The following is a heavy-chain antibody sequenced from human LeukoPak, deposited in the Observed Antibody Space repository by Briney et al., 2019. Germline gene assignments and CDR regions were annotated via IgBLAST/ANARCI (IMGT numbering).Heavy chain of an antibody. CDR2: INSDGSST. J-gene: IGHJ6*04. CDR1: GFTFSSYW. D-gene: IGHD3-10*01. V-gene: IGHV3-74*01. CDR3: ARAESYGSGSYRGMDV. Sequence: GGSLRLSCAASGFTFSSYWMHWVRQPPGKGLVWVSRINSDGSSTSYADSVKGRFTISRDNAKNTLYLQMNSLRAEDTAVYYCARAESYGSGSYRGMDVWGKGTTVTVSS.